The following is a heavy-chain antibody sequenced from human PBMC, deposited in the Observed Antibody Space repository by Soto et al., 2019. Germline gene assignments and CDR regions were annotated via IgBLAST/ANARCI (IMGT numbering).Heavy chain of an antibody. J-gene: IGHJ3*02. V-gene: IGHV3-33*01. Sequence: HPGGSLRLSCAASGFTFSSYGMHWVRQAPGKGLEWVAVIWHDGKNKYYADSVKGRFTISRDNSKSTLDLQMSSLRVEDTAVYYCARDKGSDAPIDMWGQGTMVTVSS. D-gene: IGHD3-10*01. CDR1: GFTFSSYG. CDR2: IWHDGKNK. CDR3: ARDKGSDAPIDM.